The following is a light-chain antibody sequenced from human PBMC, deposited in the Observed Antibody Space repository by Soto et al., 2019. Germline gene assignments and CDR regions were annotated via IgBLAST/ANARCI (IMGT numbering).Light chain of an antibody. Sequence: QAVVTQPPSVSGAPGQRVTISCTGSSSNIGAGYDVHWYQHLPGTVPRLVIYDNNIRPSGVPDRFSGSKSDTSASLAITGLQAEDEADYYCQSYDSSVTAVLFGGGTKLTVL. CDR3: QSYDSSVTAVL. J-gene: IGLJ2*01. CDR2: DNN. CDR1: SSNIGAGYD. V-gene: IGLV1-40*01.